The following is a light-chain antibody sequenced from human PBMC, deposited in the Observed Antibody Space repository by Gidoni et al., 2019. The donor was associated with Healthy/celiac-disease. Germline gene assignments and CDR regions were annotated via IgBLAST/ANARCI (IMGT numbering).Light chain of an antibody. CDR1: QSVSSSY. Sequence: EIVLTQSPGTLSLSPGGRATPSCRASQSVSSSYLAWYQQKPGQAPRLLIYGASSRATGIPDRFSGSGSGTDFTLTISRLEPEDFAVYYCQQYGSSPWGFGQGTKVEIK. J-gene: IGKJ1*01. CDR3: QQYGSSPWG. CDR2: GAS. V-gene: IGKV3-20*01.